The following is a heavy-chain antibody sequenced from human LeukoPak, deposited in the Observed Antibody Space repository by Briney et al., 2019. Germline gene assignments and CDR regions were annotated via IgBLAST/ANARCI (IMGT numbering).Heavy chain of an antibody. Sequence: SETVSLTCTVSGGSISSSSYYWGWIRQPPGKGLEWIGCIYYSGSTYYNPSLKSRVTISVDTSKNQFSLKLSSVTAADRAVYYCARHEIDSSGYYRGYYFDYWGQGTLVTVSS. CDR3: ARHEIDSSGYYRGYYFDY. CDR1: GGSISSSSYY. CDR2: IYYSGST. V-gene: IGHV4-39*01. D-gene: IGHD3-22*01. J-gene: IGHJ4*02.